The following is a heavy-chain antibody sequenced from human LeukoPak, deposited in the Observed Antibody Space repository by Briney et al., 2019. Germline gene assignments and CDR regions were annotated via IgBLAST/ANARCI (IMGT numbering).Heavy chain of an antibody. J-gene: IGHJ5*02. CDR1: GFTFSSYW. CDR3: ARCIVGAKGPPFGWFDP. V-gene: IGHV3-7*01. Sequence: PGGSLRLSCAASGFTFSSYWMSWVRQAPGKGLEWVANIKQDGSEKYYVDSVKGRFTISRDNAKNSLYLQMNSLRAEDTAVYYCARCIVGAKGPPFGWFDPWGQGTLVTVSS. CDR2: IKQDGSEK. D-gene: IGHD1-26*01.